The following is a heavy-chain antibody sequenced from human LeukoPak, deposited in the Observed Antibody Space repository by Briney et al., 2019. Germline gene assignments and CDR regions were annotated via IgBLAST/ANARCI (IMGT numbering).Heavy chain of an antibody. J-gene: IGHJ4*02. V-gene: IGHV4-39*07. CDR1: GGSISSSSYY. D-gene: IGHD3-10*01. CDR2: MFHSGST. Sequence: SETLSPTCTVSGGSISSSSYYWGWIRQPPGKGLQWIRSMFHSGSTYYNPSLKSRVTISLDTSKNQFSLKVNSVTAADTAVYYCATMGMITLIRGNMGFDNWGQGTLVTVSS. CDR3: ATMGMITLIRGNMGFDN.